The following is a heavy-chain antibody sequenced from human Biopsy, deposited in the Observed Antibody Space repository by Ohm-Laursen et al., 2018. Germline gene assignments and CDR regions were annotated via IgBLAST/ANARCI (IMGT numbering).Heavy chain of an antibody. CDR1: GGSFTGHY. V-gene: IGHV4-59*11. D-gene: IGHD4-23*01. Sequence: SETLSLTRTVSGGSFTGHYWTWIRQPPGKGLEWIGHISHTGYTSYKSSLKSRVTISLDTSRKHFSLRLTSLAEADTAVYYCARGSNEYGGLYFPHWGQGTLVTVSS. J-gene: IGHJ1*01. CDR2: ISHTGYT. CDR3: ARGSNEYGGLYFPH.